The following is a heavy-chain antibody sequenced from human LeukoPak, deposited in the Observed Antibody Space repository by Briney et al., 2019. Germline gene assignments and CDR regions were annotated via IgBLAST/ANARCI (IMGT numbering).Heavy chain of an antibody. J-gene: IGHJ4*02. Sequence: ASVQVSCNASGYTFTCYYMHWVRQAPGQGLEWMGWINPNSGGTNYSQKFQGRVTMTRDTSISTAYMELSRLRSDDTAVYYCARGRGYSYGYCDYWGQGTLVTVSS. CDR1: GYTFTCYY. D-gene: IGHD5-18*01. CDR2: INPNSGGT. V-gene: IGHV1-2*02. CDR3: ARGRGYSYGYCDY.